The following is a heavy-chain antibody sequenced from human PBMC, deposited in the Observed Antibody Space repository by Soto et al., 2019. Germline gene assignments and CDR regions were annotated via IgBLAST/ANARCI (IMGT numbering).Heavy chain of an antibody. V-gene: IGHV4-59*01. D-gene: IGHD2-2*02. Sequence: SETLSLTCTVSGGSISGYYWSWIRQPPGKGLEWIGYIFYRGNTLYSPSLQSRVTISVDTSKNQFSLRLSSVTTADTAVYYCTRHAIIPKLQYGMDVWGQGASVTSP. CDR1: GGSISGYY. CDR2: IFYRGNT. J-gene: IGHJ6*02. CDR3: TRHAIIPKLQYGMDV.